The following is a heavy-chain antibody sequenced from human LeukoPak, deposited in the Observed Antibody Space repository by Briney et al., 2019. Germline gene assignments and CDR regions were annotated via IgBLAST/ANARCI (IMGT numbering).Heavy chain of an antibody. D-gene: IGHD5-18*01. CDR3: AKEGTAMASSYFDY. CDR1: GFTFKNYG. Sequence: GRSLRLSCAASGFTFKNYGFHWVRQAPGKGLEWVAVISHDGTVQHYADSVKGRFTISRDNSDNTLYLQMNSLRDEDTAMYYCAKEGTAMASSYFDYWGQGTLITVSS. CDR2: ISHDGTVQ. J-gene: IGHJ4*02. V-gene: IGHV3-30*18.